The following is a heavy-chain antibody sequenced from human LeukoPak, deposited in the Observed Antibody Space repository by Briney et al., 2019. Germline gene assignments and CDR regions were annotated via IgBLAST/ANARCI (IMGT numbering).Heavy chain of an antibody. D-gene: IGHD3-16*01. CDR3: AREKVEGDYSDY. J-gene: IGHJ4*02. CDR1: GFTVSSNY. CDR2: IYSSGST. V-gene: IGHV3-53*01. Sequence: GGSLRLSCAASGFTVSSNYMSWVRQAPGKGLEWVSVIYSSGSTYYADSVKGRFTISRDNSKNTLHLQMNTLRAEDTAVYYCAREKVEGDYSDYWGQGTLVTVSS.